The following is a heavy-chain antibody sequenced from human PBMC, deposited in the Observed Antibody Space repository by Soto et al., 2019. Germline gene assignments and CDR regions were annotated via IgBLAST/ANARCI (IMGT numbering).Heavy chain of an antibody. CDR3: ASVRYCGNLGFDP. CDR2: IYYSGST. CDR1: GGSISSGDYY. D-gene: IGHD2-21*01. Sequence: QVQLQESGPGLVKPSQTLSLTCTVSGGSISSGDYYWSWIRQPPGKGLEWIGYIYYSGSTYYNPSLTSRVTISVDTYKNQFSQKLSSVTAADTAVYYSASVRYCGNLGFDPGGQGILVTVSS. V-gene: IGHV4-30-4*01. J-gene: IGHJ5*02.